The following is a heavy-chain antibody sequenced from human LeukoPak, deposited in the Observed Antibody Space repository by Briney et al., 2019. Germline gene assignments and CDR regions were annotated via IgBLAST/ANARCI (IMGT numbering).Heavy chain of an antibody. D-gene: IGHD1-20*01. CDR3: ASRYNWNERDFDY. V-gene: IGHV4-34*01. CDR1: GGSFSVYY. CDR2: INHSGST. J-gene: IGHJ4*02. Sequence: ASETLSLTCAVYGGSFSVYYWSWIRQPPGKGLEWIGEINHSGSTNYNPSLKSRVTISVDTSKNQCSLKLSSVTAADTAVYYCASRYNWNERDFDYWDQGTLVTVSS.